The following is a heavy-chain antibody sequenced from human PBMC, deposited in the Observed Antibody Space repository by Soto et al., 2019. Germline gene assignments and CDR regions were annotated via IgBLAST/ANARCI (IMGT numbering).Heavy chain of an antibody. D-gene: IGHD1-26*01. CDR2: ISYDGSNK. J-gene: IGHJ4*02. CDR3: ARVAGWEFDY. CDR1: GFTFSSYA. V-gene: IGHV3-30-3*01. Sequence: QVQLVESGGGVVQPGRSLRLSCAASGFTFSSYAMHWVRQAPGKGLERVAVISYDGSNKYYADSVKGRFTISRDNSKNTLYLQMNSLRAEGTAVYYCARVAGWEFDYGGQGTLVTVSS.